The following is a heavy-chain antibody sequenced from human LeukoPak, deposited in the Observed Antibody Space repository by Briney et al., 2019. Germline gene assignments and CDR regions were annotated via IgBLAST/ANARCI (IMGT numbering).Heavy chain of an antibody. CDR3: ARDRSHYSSSWYVNYYYGMDV. D-gene: IGHD6-13*01. J-gene: IGHJ6*02. CDR2: ISSSSSTI. Sequence: GGSLRLSCAASGFTFSSYSMNWVRQAPGKGLEWVSYISSSSSTIYYADSVKGRFTISRDNAKNSLYLQMNSLRAEDTAVYYCARDRSHYSSSWYVNYYYGMDVWGQGTTVTVSS. V-gene: IGHV3-48*04. CDR1: GFTFSSYS.